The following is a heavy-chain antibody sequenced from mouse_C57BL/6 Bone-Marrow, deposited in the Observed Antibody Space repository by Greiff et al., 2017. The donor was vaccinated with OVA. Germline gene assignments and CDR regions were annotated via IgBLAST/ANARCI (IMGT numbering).Heavy chain of an antibody. J-gene: IGHJ3*01. CDR1: GFTFSDAW. CDR2: IRNKANNHAT. V-gene: IGHV6-6*01. CDR3: TRLWLLRPWFAY. Sequence: EVQLVESGGGLVQPGGSMKLSCAASGFTFSDAWMDWVRQSPEKGLEWVAEIRNKANNHATYYAESVKGRFTISRDDSKSSVYLQMNSLRAEDTGIYDCTRLWLLRPWFAYWGQGTLVTVSA. D-gene: IGHD2-3*01.